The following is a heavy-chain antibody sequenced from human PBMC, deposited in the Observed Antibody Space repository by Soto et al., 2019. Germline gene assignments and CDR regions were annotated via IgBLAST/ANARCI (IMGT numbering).Heavy chain of an antibody. CDR3: AGDLKGSFRPIPLNGYCSGGSCYSYYYYGMDV. CDR1: GFTFSSYA. V-gene: IGHV3-30-3*01. CDR2: ISYDGSNK. J-gene: IGHJ6*02. Sequence: GGSLRLSCAASGFTFSSYAMHWVRQAPGKGLEWVAVISYDGSNKYYADSVKGRFTISRDNSKNTLYLQMNSLRAEDTAVYYCAGDLKGSFRPIPLNGYCSGGSCYSYYYYGMDVWGQGTTVTVSS. D-gene: IGHD2-15*01.